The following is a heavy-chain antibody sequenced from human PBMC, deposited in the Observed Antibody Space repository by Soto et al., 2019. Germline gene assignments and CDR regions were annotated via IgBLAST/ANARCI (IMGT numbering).Heavy chain of an antibody. V-gene: IGHV3-23*01. J-gene: IGHJ3*02. Sequence: PGGSLRLSCAASGFTFSSYAMTWVRQSPGKGLEWVSAISGSGGSTYYADSVKGRFTISRDNSKNTLHLQMNSLRAEDTAVYYCAKVRHTSTYPYDAFDIWGQGTMVTVSS. CDR1: GFTFSSYA. CDR2: ISGSGGST. D-gene: IGHD2-2*01. CDR3: AKVRHTSTYPYDAFDI.